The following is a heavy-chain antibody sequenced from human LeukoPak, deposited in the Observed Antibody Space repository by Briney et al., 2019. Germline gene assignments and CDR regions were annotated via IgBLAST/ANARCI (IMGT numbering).Heavy chain of an antibody. CDR3: AFSRYYLQGSYYYMDV. J-gene: IGHJ6*03. V-gene: IGHV1-2*02. Sequence: ASVKVSCKASGYTFTGYFIHWVRQAPGQGLEWVGWINPNSGGTNYAQKFQGRVTMTTDTSTSTAYMELRSLRSDDTAVYYCAFSRYYLQGSYYYMDVWGKGTTVTVPS. CDR1: GYTFTGYF. CDR2: INPNSGGT. D-gene: IGHD2/OR15-2a*01.